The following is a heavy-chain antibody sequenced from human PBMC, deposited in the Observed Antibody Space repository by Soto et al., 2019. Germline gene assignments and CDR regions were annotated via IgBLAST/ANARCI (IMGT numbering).Heavy chain of an antibody. CDR1: GGSISSSSYY. CDR3: ARLRRLFDP. Sequence: PSETLSLTCTVSGGSISSSSYYWGWIRQPPGKGLEWIGSIYYSGSTYYNPSLKSRVTISVDTSKNQFSLKLSSVTAADTAVYYCARLRRLFDPWGQGTLVTVSP. V-gene: IGHV4-39*01. CDR2: IYYSGST. J-gene: IGHJ5*02.